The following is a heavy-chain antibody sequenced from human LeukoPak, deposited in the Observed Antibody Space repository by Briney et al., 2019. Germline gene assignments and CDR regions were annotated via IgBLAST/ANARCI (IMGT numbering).Heavy chain of an antibody. CDR3: AKDGPYSGYDLFDY. CDR1: GFTVSPYA. V-gene: IGHV3-23*01. J-gene: IGHJ4*02. D-gene: IGHD5-12*01. CDR2: IYDDNT. Sequence: PGGSLRLSCAASGFTVSPYAMAWVRQAPGKGLEWVSTIYDDNTYYADSVKGRFAISTDNSKNTLYLQMNSLRAEDTAVYYCAKDGPYSGYDLFDYWGQGTLVTVSS.